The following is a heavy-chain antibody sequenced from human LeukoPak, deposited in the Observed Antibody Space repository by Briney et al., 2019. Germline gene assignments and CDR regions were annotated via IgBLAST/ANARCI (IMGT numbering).Heavy chain of an antibody. CDR1: GGSISSSSYY. CDR3: ARGHDYFDY. V-gene: IGHV4-39*07. CDR2: IYYSGST. Sequence: SETLSLTCTVSGGSISSSSYYWGWIRQPPGKGLEWIGSIYYSGSTYYNPSLKSRVTISVDTSKNQFSLNLSSVTAADTAVFYCARGHDYFDYWGQGTLVTVSS. J-gene: IGHJ4*02.